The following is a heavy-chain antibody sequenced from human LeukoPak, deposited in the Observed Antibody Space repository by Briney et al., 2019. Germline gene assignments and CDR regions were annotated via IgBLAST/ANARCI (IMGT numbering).Heavy chain of an antibody. J-gene: IGHJ4*02. CDR2: IYSDNT. Sequence: GGSLRLSCTVSGFTVSSNSMSWVRQAPGKGLEWVSFIYSDNTHYSDSVKGRFTISRDNSKNTLYLQMNSLRAEDTAVYYCARRAGTYSHPYDYWGQGTLVTVSS. CDR3: ARRAGTYSHPYDY. V-gene: IGHV3-53*01. CDR1: GFTVSSNS. D-gene: IGHD6-19*01.